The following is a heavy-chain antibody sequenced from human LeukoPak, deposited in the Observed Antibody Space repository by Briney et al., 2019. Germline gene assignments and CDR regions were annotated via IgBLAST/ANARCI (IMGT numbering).Heavy chain of an antibody. CDR2: IYYSGST. CDR1: GGSLSSSSYY. D-gene: IGHD6-13*01. J-gene: IGHJ4*02. Sequence: SETLSLTCTVSGGSLSSSSYYWGWIRQPPGKGLEWIGSIYYSGSTNYNPSLKSRVTISVETSKNEFSLKLRSVTAADTAVYYCARVTGYRIEDYFDYWGQGTLVTVSS. CDR3: ARVTGYRIEDYFDY. V-gene: IGHV4-39*07.